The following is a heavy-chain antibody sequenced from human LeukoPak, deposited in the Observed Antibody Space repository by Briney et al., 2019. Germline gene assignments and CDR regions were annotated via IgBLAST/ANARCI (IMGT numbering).Heavy chain of an antibody. CDR3: ARATKTYAFDI. D-gene: IGHD1-26*01. CDR2: IKLDGSEN. Sequence: GGSLRLSCATSGFFISNYWMSWVRQPPGKGLEWVANIKLDGSENYCVDSVKGRFTISRDNAKNSLYLQMNSLRAEDTAVYYCARATKTYAFDIWGQGTMVTVSS. V-gene: IGHV3-7*04. CDR1: GFFISNYW. J-gene: IGHJ3*02.